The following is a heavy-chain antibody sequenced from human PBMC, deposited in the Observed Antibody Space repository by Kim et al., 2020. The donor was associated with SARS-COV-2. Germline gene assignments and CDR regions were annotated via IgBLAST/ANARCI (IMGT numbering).Heavy chain of an antibody. D-gene: IGHD3-16*02. J-gene: IGHJ3*02. CDR3: ARSYYDYVWGSYRSPFDI. V-gene: IGHV4-34*01. Sequence: KSRVTISVDTSKNQFSLKLSSVTAADTAVYYCARSYYDYVWGSYRSPFDIWGQGTMVTVSS.